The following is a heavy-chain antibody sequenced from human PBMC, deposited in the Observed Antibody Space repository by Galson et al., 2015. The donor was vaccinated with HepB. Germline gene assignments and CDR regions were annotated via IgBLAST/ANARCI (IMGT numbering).Heavy chain of an antibody. CDR2: ISGSGGST. CDR1: GFTFSSYA. CDR3: AKRGQKRIQLWPRPPYYFDY. Sequence: SLRLSCAASGFTFSSYAMSWVRQAPGKGLEWVSAISGSGGSTYYADSVKGRFTISRDNSKNTLYLQMNSLRAEDTAVYYCAKRGQKRIQLWPRPPYYFDYWGQGTLVTVSS. D-gene: IGHD5-18*01. J-gene: IGHJ4*02. V-gene: IGHV3-23*01.